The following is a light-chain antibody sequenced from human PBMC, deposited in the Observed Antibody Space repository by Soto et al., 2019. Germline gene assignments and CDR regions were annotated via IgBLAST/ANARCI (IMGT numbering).Light chain of an antibody. Sequence: EIVLTQSPCTLSLSPGERATLSCRASQSVSSSYLAWYQQKPGQAPRLLIYGTSTRATGIPDRVSGSGSGTEFTLTISSLQSEDFAVYYCQQRSNWPSITFGQGTRLEIK. CDR3: QQRSNWPSIT. CDR1: QSVSSSY. V-gene: IGKV3D-20*02. CDR2: GTS. J-gene: IGKJ5*01.